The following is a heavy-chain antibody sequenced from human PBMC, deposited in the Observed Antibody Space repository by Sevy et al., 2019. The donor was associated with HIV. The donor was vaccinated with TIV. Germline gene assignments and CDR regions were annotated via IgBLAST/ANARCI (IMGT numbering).Heavy chain of an antibody. J-gene: IGHJ5*02. CDR2: ISSSGYVI. D-gene: IGHD3-3*01. Sequence: GGSLRLSCAASGFIFSDYEMNWVRQRPGKGLEWVSYISSSGYVIYYADSVMGRFTVSRDNAKNSRYLQLNSLTAEDTGFYFCARDPRIGGYYPSWFDPWGQGTLVTVSS. CDR1: GFIFSDYE. CDR3: ARDPRIGGYYPSWFDP. V-gene: IGHV3-48*03.